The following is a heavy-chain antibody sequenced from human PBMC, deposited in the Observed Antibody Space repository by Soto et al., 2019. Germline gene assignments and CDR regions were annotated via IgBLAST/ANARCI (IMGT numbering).Heavy chain of an antibody. Sequence: SLKGYCKGAGYGLSVDYGGWARQATGQGLEWMGWINPDNGVPNYAQKFQGRVTLSRDTSINTAYMELSSVTAADTALYFCASHYFDSWTGHYTGVFYFDFWGQGALVPVSS. D-gene: IGHD3-9*01. V-gene: IGHV1-2*02. J-gene: IGHJ4*02. CDR2: INPDNGVP. CDR3: ASHYFDSWTGHYTGVFYFDF. CDR1: GYGLSVDY.